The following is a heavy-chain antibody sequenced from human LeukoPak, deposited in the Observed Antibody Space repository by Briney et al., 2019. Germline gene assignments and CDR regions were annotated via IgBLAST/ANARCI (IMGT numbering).Heavy chain of an antibody. D-gene: IGHD3-10*01. V-gene: IGHV4-59*08. CDR2: IYNSGST. J-gene: IGHJ4*02. Sequence: SETLSLICTVSGGSISGYYWSWIRQFPGKGLEWIAYIYNSGSTNYNPSLQSRVTISVDTSKNQFSLNLSSVTAADTAVYYCARYGSGTYPRFDYWGQGTLVTVSS. CDR1: GGSISGYY. CDR3: ARYGSGTYPRFDY.